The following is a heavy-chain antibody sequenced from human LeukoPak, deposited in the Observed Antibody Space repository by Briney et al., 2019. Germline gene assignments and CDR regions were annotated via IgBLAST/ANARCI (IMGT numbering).Heavy chain of an antibody. CDR2: IYYSGST. Sequence: SGTLSLTCIVSGGSISSSNYYWGWIRQPPGKGLEWIGSIYYSGSTYYNPSLKSRVTISVDTSKNEFSLKLRSVTAADTAVYYCARLGRYSSSSGGFDYWGQGTLVTVSS. V-gene: IGHV4-39*01. J-gene: IGHJ4*02. CDR1: GGSISSSNYY. D-gene: IGHD6-6*01. CDR3: ARLGRYSSSSGGFDY.